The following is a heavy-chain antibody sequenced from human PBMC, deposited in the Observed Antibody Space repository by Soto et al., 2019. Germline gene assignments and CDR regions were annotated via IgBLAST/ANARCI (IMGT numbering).Heavy chain of an antibody. CDR1: CFTFGISA. D-gene: IGHD2-21*01. J-gene: IGHJ4*02. V-gene: IGHV3-23*01. Sequence: LXLSYLASCFTFGISATTRLRQATVQRLDRIATFSDGRDTAWHADSVKGRFTVSRDSTKNTLSLQMNSLRPEDTALYYCAKASSETCTGSICYSLDYSGQGTLVTVP. CDR2: FSDGRDTA. CDR3: AKASSETCTGSICYSLDY.